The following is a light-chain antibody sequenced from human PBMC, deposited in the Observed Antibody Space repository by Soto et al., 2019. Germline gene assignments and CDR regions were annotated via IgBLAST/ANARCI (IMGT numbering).Light chain of an antibody. CDR1: QSVSSR. V-gene: IGKV3-11*01. Sequence: GEIPTLSCRASQSVSSRLAWYQQKPGQAPRLLIYDVSNRATGIPARFSGSGYGTDFDLTISSLEPEDFAVYYCQQRQSWPRTFGQGTKVDIK. CDR2: DVS. CDR3: QQRQSWPRT. J-gene: IGKJ1*01.